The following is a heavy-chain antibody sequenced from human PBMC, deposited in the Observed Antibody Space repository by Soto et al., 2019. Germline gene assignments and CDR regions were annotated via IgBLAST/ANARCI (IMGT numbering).Heavy chain of an antibody. J-gene: IGHJ4*02. CDR3: AKQSYYDSSGYFDY. V-gene: IGHV3-23*01. Sequence: GGSLRLSCAASGFTFSSYAMSWVRQAPGKGLEWVSAISGSGGSTYYADSVKGRFTISRDNSKNTLYLQMNSLRAEDTAVYYWAKQSYYDSSGYFDYWGQGTLVTVSS. D-gene: IGHD3-22*01. CDR2: ISGSGGST. CDR1: GFTFSSYA.